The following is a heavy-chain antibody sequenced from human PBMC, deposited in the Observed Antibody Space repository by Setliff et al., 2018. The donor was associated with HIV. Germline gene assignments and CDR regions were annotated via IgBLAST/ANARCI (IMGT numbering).Heavy chain of an antibody. J-gene: IGHJ6*04. Sequence: PGGSLRLSCVASGFTFRTFAMYWVRQAPGKGLEWVSVITYDGSRTYYADSVRGRFTISRDNSKNTVYLQLNSLRAEDTAVYYCARALDLRDNGVVYYDRGWMDVWGKGTTVTVSS. CDR1: GFTFRTFA. CDR2: ITYDGSRT. D-gene: IGHD3-22*01. V-gene: IGHV3-30*07. CDR3: ARALDLRDNGVVYYDRGWMDV.